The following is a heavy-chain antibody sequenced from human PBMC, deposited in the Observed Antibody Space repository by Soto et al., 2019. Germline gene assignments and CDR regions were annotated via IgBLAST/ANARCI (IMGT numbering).Heavy chain of an antibody. V-gene: IGHV4-4*02. CDR2: IYHTGIT. CDR1: SQLINNSNG. Sequence: PSETLCHTCAVCSQLINNSNGWTCVREPPGKGLEWIGDIYHTGITNYNPSLKSRVTILVDKSKNQFSLKLTSVTAADTAVYYCARYSASGLYYYFGMDVWGQGTTVTVSS. D-gene: IGHD6-13*01. J-gene: IGHJ6*02. CDR3: ARYSASGLYYYFGMDV.